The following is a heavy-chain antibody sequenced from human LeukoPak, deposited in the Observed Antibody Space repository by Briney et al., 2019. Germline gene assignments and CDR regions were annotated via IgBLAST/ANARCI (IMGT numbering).Heavy chain of an antibody. V-gene: IGHV3-7*01. D-gene: IGHD1-26*01. J-gene: IGHJ4*02. CDR3: ARDRSIIVRSFDY. CDR2: INQDGSEQ. CDR1: GFTFSSHW. Sequence: GGSLRLSCAASGFTFSSHWMSWVRQAPGKGLEWVANINQDGSEQYYVDSVKGRFTVSRDNAKNSLYLQMNSLRAEDTAVYYCARDRSIIVRSFDYWGQGTLVTVSS.